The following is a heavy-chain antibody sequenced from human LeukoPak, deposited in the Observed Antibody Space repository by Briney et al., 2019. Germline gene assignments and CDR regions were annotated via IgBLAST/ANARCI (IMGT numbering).Heavy chain of an antibody. CDR1: GGSISSGDYY. V-gene: IGHV4-30-4*01. D-gene: IGHD6-19*01. J-gene: IGHJ4*02. Sequence: PSETLSLTCTVSGGSISSGDYYWSWIRQPPGKGLEWIGYIYYSGSTYYNPSLKSRVTISVDTSKNQFSLKLSSVTAADTVVYYCARYEQWLAFDYWGQGTLVTVSS. CDR3: ARYEQWLAFDY. CDR2: IYYSGST.